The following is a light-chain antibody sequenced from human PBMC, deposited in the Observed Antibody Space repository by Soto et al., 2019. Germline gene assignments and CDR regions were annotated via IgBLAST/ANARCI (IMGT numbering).Light chain of an antibody. J-gene: IGLJ1*01. Sequence: QSALTQPPSVSGSPGQSVTISCTGTSSDVGAYNRVSWYQQPPGTAPKLMIYEVNNRPAGVPDRFSGSKSGNTASLTISGLQAEDEAVYYCSSYTSSRTYVFGTGTKVTVL. CDR2: EVN. CDR1: SSDVGAYNR. V-gene: IGLV2-18*02. CDR3: SSYTSSRTYV.